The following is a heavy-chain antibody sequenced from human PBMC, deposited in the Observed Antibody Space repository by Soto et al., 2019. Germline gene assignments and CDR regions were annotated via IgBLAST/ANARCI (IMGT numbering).Heavy chain of an antibody. Sequence: QVQLVESGGGVVQPGRSLRLSCAASGFTFSSYAMHWVRQAPGKGLEWVAVISYDGSNKYYADSVKGRFTISRDNSKNTLYLQMNSLRAEDTAVYYCARQITGYSYGSAIFYWGQGTLVTVSS. CDR3: ARQITGYSYGSAIFY. D-gene: IGHD5-18*01. CDR2: ISYDGSNK. V-gene: IGHV3-30-3*01. CDR1: GFTFSSYA. J-gene: IGHJ4*02.